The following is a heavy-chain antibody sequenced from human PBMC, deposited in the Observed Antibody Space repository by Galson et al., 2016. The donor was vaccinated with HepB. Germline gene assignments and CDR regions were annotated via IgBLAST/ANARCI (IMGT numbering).Heavy chain of an antibody. J-gene: IGHJ4*02. CDR3: AGGLYSSGWPKGDF. CDR2: VYDSDYP. Sequence: SLRLSCAASGFTVRRNYMGWVRQAPGKGLEWVSFVYDSDYPYYADSVRGRFTISQDHSKNTVYLQMNSLRVEDTAVYYCAGGLYSSGWPKGDFWGQGSLVTVSS. D-gene: IGHD6-19*01. CDR1: GFTVRRNY. V-gene: IGHV3-53*01.